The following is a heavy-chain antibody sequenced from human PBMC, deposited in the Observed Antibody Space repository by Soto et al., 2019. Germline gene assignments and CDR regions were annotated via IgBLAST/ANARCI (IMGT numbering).Heavy chain of an antibody. CDR2: IKHDGSET. Sequence: PGGSLRLSCVASGFTFDTFWMSWVRQSPGKGLEWVANIKHDGSETYYVDSVKGRFTISRDNAKNSLFLQMNTLRTEDTAVYYCARDFATHCSGSTCYPYDYWGQGALVTVSS. V-gene: IGHV3-7*03. CDR3: ARDFATHCSGSTCYPYDY. D-gene: IGHD2-15*01. J-gene: IGHJ4*02. CDR1: GFTFDTFW.